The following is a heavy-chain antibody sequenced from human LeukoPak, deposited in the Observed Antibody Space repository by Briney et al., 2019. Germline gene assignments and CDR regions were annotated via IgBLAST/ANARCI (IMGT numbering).Heavy chain of an antibody. CDR2: IKQDGSEK. CDR1: GFTFSSYG. D-gene: IGHD6-19*01. Sequence: GGSLRLSCAASGFTFSSYGMHWVRQAPGKGLEWVANIKQDGSEKYYVDSVKGRFTISRDNAKNSLYLQMNSLRAEDTAVYYCARDSRYSSGWYGYYYYMDVWGKGTTVTISS. V-gene: IGHV3-7*01. J-gene: IGHJ6*03. CDR3: ARDSRYSSGWYGYYYYMDV.